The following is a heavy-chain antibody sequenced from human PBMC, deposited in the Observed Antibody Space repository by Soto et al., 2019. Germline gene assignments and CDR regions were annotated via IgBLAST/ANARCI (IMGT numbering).Heavy chain of an antibody. V-gene: IGHV3-23*01. CDR3: AVHLVQNYYTMDV. Sequence: EVQLLESGGGWVQPGGSLRLSCAASGFTFSNFVMSWVRHIPGKGLHWVSGITGSGGRAYYADSVKGRFTISRDNSRNTLYRQMSRLGAEDTAMYHCAVHLVQNYYTMDVCGQGTTVTVSS. D-gene: IGHD1-1*01. J-gene: IGHJ6*02. CDR1: GFTFSNFV. CDR2: ITGSGGRA.